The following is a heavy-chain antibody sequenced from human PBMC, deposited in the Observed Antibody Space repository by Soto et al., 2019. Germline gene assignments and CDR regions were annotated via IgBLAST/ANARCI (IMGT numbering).Heavy chain of an antibody. CDR3: ARERTPRSGFDY. Sequence: SETLSLTCSVSGGSITGFYWSWIRQSPGKGLEWIGCSYFTGATSYNPSLKSRVSISVDTSKNQFFLNLRSVTAADTAVYYCARERTPRSGFDYWGQGALVTVPS. J-gene: IGHJ4*02. CDR1: GGSITGFY. CDR2: SYFTGAT. D-gene: IGHD1-26*01. V-gene: IGHV4-59*01.